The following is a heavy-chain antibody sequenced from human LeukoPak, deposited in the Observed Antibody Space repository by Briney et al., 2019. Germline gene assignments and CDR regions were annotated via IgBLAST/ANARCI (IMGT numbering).Heavy chain of an antibody. CDR3: AGGGSSWHEGY. V-gene: IGHV3-7*01. J-gene: IGHJ4*02. Sequence: GGSLRLSCAASGFTFSSYWMSWVRQAPGKGLEWVANIKQDGSEKYYVDSVKGRFTISRDNAKNSLFLQMNSLRAEDTAVYYCAGGGSSWHEGYRGQGTLVTVSS. CDR2: IKQDGSEK. CDR1: GFTFSSYW. D-gene: IGHD6-13*01.